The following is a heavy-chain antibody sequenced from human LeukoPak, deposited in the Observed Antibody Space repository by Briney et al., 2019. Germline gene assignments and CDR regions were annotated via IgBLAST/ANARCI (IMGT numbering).Heavy chain of an antibody. CDR2: TNPNSGGT. J-gene: IGHJ3*02. Sequence: GSSVKVSCKASVYTFTGYYMHWVRQAPGQGREWMGWTNPNSGGTNYAQKFQGRLTMTRDTFISTAYMELSRLRSDDTAVYYCARGTYSSGWAANYDAFDIWGQGTMVTVSS. V-gene: IGHV1-2*02. CDR1: VYTFTGYY. D-gene: IGHD6-19*01. CDR3: ARGTYSSGWAANYDAFDI.